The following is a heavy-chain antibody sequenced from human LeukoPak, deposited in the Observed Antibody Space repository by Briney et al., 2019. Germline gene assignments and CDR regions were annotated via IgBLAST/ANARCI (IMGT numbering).Heavy chain of an antibody. J-gene: IGHJ1*01. V-gene: IGHV5-51*01. CDR3: AGAGIAVAGNAEYFQH. CDR2: IYPGGSDT. D-gene: IGHD6-19*01. Sequence: GESLKISCKGSGYSFTNYWIAWVRQMPGKGLEWMGIIYPGGSDTRYSPSFQGQVTISADKSISTAFLQWSSLKASDTAMYYCAGAGIAVAGNAEYFQHWGQGTLVTVSS. CDR1: GYSFTNYW.